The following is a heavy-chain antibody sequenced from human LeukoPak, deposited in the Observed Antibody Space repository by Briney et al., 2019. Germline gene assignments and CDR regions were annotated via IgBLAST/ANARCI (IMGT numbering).Heavy chain of an antibody. CDR3: ARHDYGDYGEGDYFDY. Sequence: SETLSLTCAVYGGSFSGYYWSWIRQPPGKGLEWIGEINHSGSTNYNPSLKSRVTISVDTSKNQFSLKLSSVTAADTAVYYCARHDYGDYGEGDYFDYWGQGTLVTVSS. CDR1: GGSFSGYY. J-gene: IGHJ4*02. V-gene: IGHV4-34*01. CDR2: INHSGST. D-gene: IGHD4-17*01.